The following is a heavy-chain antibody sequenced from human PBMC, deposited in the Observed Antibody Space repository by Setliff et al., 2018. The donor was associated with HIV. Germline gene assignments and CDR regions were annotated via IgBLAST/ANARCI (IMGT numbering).Heavy chain of an antibody. CDR2: INPGGGNT. CDR1: GYTFTTYY. Sequence: GASVKVSCKASGYTFTTYYIHWVRRAPGQGLEWLAVINPGGGNTNYAQKFQGRVTVTRDTSTSTVYMDLSSLRPEDTAVYYCARETQTNSGSYLAWGQGTLVTVSS. J-gene: IGHJ4*02. V-gene: IGHV1-46*01. CDR3: ARETQTNSGSYLA. D-gene: IGHD3-10*01.